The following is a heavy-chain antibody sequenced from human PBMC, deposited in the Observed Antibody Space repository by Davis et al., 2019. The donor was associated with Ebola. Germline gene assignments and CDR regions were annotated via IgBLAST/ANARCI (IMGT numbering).Heavy chain of an antibody. CDR1: GYSFTNYW. J-gene: IGHJ5*02. V-gene: IGHV5-51*01. Sequence: GESLKISCQGSGYSFTNYWIGWVRQLPGKGLEWMGIIYPGDSDTRYSPSFQGQVTISADKSISTAYLQWSSLKASDTAMYYCARQGAAAGSDWFDPWGQGTLVTVSS. CDR3: ARQGAAAGSDWFDP. D-gene: IGHD6-13*01. CDR2: IYPGDSDT.